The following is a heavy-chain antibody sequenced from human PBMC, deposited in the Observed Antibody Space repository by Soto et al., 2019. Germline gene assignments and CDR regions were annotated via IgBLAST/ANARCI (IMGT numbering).Heavy chain of an antibody. CDR1: GGSISSYY. CDR2: IYYSGST. J-gene: IGHJ3*02. D-gene: IGHD1-26*01. V-gene: IGHV4-59*06. Sequence: PSETLSLTCTVSGGSISSYYWSWIRQPPGKGLEWIGYIYYSGSTYYNPSLKSRVTISVDTSKNQFSLKLSSVTAADTAVYYCARGGELLSAFDIWGQGTMVTVSS. CDR3: ARGGELLSAFDI.